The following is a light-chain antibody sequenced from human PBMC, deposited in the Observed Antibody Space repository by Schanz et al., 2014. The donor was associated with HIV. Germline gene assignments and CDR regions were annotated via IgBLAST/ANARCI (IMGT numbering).Light chain of an antibody. CDR2: EVA. CDR3: SSYTSSSSVV. Sequence: QSVLTQPASVSGSPGQSITISCTGPNRDFGIYELISWYQHHPGKAPKLIIFEVAKRPSGVSDRFSGSKSGNTASLTISGLQAEDEADYYCSSYTSSSSVVFGGGTKLTVL. J-gene: IGLJ2*01. V-gene: IGLV2-14*02. CDR1: NRDFGIYEL.